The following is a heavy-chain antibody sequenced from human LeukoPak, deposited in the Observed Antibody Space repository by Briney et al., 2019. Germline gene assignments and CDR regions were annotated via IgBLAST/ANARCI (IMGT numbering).Heavy chain of an antibody. CDR1: GGSFSGYY. V-gene: IGHV4-34*01. CDR3: AREPYYYGSGSYYSFDY. CDR2: INHSGST. Sequence: PSETLSLTCAVYGGSFSGYYWSWIRQPPGKGPEWIGKINHSGSTNYNPSLKSRVTISVDTSKNQFSLKLSSVTAADTAVYYCAREPYYYGSGSYYSFDYWGQGTLVTVSS. J-gene: IGHJ4*02. D-gene: IGHD3-10*01.